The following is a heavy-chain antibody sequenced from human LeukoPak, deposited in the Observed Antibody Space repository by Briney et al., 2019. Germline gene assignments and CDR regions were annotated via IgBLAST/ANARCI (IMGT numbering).Heavy chain of an antibody. CDR1: GYTFTGYY. CDR3: ARGAMIVVVHPSSPFDI. V-gene: IGHV1-2*02. D-gene: IGHD3-22*01. CDR2: INPNSGGT. Sequence: GASVKVSCKASGYTFTGYYMHWVRQAPGQGLEWMGWINPNSGGTNYAQKFQGRVTMTRDTSISTAYMELSRLRSDDTAVYYCARGAMIVVVHPSSPFDIWGQGTMVTVSS. J-gene: IGHJ3*02.